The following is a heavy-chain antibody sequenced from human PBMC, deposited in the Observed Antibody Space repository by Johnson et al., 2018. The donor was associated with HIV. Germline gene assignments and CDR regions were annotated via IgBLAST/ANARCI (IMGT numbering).Heavy chain of an antibody. V-gene: IGHV3-64*01. Sequence: VQLVESGGGLVQPGGSLRLSSAASGFTFSSYAMHWVRPAPGKGLEYVSAISSNGGSTYYANSVKGRFTISRDNSKNTLYLQMGSLRAEDMAVYYCARALGYCSGGSCPLDAFDIWGQGTMVTVSS. CDR3: ARALGYCSGGSCPLDAFDI. CDR1: GFTFSSYA. J-gene: IGHJ3*02. CDR2: ISSNGGST. D-gene: IGHD2-15*01.